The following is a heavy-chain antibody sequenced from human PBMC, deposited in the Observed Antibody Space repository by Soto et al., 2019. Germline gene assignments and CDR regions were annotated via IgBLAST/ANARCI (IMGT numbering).Heavy chain of an antibody. V-gene: IGHV3-33*01. CDR3: ARALPEGYYDSSGYYWRFDP. Sequence: QVQLVESGGGVVQPGRSLRLSCAASGFTFSSYGMHWVRQAPGKGLEWVAVIWYDGSNKYYADSVKGRFTISRDNSKNTLYLQMNGLRAEDTAVYYCARALPEGYYDSSGYYWRFDPWGQGTLVTVSS. CDR1: GFTFSSYG. D-gene: IGHD3-22*01. J-gene: IGHJ5*02. CDR2: IWYDGSNK.